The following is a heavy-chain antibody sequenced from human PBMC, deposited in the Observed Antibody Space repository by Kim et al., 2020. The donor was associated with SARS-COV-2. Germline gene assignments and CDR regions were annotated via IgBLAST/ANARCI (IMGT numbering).Heavy chain of an antibody. Sequence: GGSLRLSCTASGFTFTNYWIHWVRQIPGKGPVWISSVGGDGGSRYYAGSVKGRFTTSRDNAKSMVYLQMNSLRVDDTAIYYCTSIFEYWGQGDLVTVSS. CDR2: VGGDGGSR. V-gene: IGHV3-74*01. J-gene: IGHJ4*02. CDR1: GFTFTNYW. CDR3: TSIFEY. D-gene: IGHD3-3*02.